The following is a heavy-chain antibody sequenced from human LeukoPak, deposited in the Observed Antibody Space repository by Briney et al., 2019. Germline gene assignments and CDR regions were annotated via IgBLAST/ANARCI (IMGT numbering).Heavy chain of an antibody. CDR1: GGTFSSYA. J-gene: IGHJ4*02. D-gene: IGHD2-15*01. CDR2: IIPILGTA. CDR3: ARGPRVYCSGGSCYPGTHYFDY. Sequence: SVKVSCKASGGTFSSYAISWVRQAPGQGLEWMGGIIPILGTANYAQKFQGRVTITADESTSTAYMELSSLRSEDTAVYYCARGPRVYCSGGSCYPGTHYFDYWGQGTLVTVSS. V-gene: IGHV1-69*13.